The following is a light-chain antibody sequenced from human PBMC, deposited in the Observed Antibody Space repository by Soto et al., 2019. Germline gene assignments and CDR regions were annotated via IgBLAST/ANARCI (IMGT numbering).Light chain of an antibody. J-gene: IGKJ1*01. V-gene: IGKV1-39*01. CDR1: QSISSY. CDR2: AAS. CDR3: QQSYSTPWT. Sequence: DIQMTQSPSSLSASVGDRVTITCRASQSISSYLNWYQQKPGKAPKLLIYAASSLQSGVPSRFSGSGSRTDFTLTISSLQPEDFATYYCQQSYSTPWTFGQGTKVVIK.